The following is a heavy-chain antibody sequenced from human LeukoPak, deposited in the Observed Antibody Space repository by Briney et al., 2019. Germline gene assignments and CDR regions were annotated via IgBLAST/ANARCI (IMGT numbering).Heavy chain of an antibody. CDR3: AKRENTDIVVVPAAPFDY. D-gene: IGHD2-2*01. J-gene: IGHJ4*02. CDR1: GFTFSSYA. CDR2: ISYDGSNK. V-gene: IGHV3-30-3*02. Sequence: GGSLRLSCAASGFTFSSYAMHWVRQAPGKGLEWVAVISYDGSNKYYADSVKGRFTISRDNSKNTLYLQMNSLRAEDTAVYYCAKRENTDIVVVPAAPFDYWGQGTLVTVSS.